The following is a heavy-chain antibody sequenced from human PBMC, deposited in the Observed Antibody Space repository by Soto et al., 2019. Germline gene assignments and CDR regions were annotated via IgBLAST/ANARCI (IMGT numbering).Heavy chain of an antibody. Sequence: GGSLRLSCAASGFTFSNAWMSWVRQAPGKGLEWVGRIKSKTDGGTTDYAAPVKGRFTISRDDSKNTLYLQMNSLKTEDTAVYYCTTDSSGSKTPSEYWGQGTLVTVSS. CDR2: IKSKTDGGTT. V-gene: IGHV3-15*01. CDR1: GFTFSNAW. D-gene: IGHD3-22*01. J-gene: IGHJ4*02. CDR3: TTDSSGSKTPSEY.